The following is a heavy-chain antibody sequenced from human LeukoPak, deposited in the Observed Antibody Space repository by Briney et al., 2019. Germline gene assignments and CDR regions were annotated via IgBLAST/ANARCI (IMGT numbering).Heavy chain of an antibody. D-gene: IGHD6-13*01. V-gene: IGHV4-30-2*01. CDR3: ARGLSPYSSSWRNWFDP. CDR2: IYHSGST. J-gene: IGHJ5*02. CDR1: GGSISSGGYY. Sequence: PSETLSLTCTVSGGSISSGGYYWSWIRQPPGKGLEWIGYIYHSGSTYYNPSLKSRVTISVDRSKNQFSLKLSSVTAADTAVYYCARGLSPYSSSWRNWFDPWGQGTLVTVSS.